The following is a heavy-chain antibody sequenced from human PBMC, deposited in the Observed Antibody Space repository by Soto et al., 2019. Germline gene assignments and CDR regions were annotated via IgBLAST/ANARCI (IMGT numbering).Heavy chain of an antibody. CDR3: XXXXXXXXXXXXXY. CDR2: ISAYNGNT. Sequence: QVQLVQSGAEVKKPGASVKVSCKASGYTFTSYGISWVRQAPGQGLEWMGWISAYNGNTNYAQKLQGRVTMTTVTSTRTDYMELKSLRFDDTAXXXXXXXXXXXXXXXXXYWGQGTLVTVSS. V-gene: IGHV1-18*01. CDR1: GYTFTSYG. J-gene: IGHJ4*02.